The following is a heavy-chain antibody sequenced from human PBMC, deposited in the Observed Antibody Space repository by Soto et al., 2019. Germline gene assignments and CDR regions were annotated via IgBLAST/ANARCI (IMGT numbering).Heavy chain of an antibody. CDR2: ISYDGSNK. D-gene: IGHD3-9*01. CDR1: GFTFSSYG. CDR3: AQDVLRYFDWLSDDAFDI. V-gene: IGHV3-30*18. Sequence: GGSLRLSCAASGFTFSSYGMHWVRQAPGKGLEWVAVISYDGSNKYYADSVKGRFTISRDNSKNTLYLQMNSLRAEDTAVYYCAQDVLRYFDWLSDDAFDIWGQGTMVTVSS. J-gene: IGHJ3*02.